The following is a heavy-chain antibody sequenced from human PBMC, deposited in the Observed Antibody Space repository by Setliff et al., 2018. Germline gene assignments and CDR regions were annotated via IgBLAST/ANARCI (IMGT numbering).Heavy chain of an antibody. J-gene: IGHJ4*02. D-gene: IGHD2-15*01. Sequence: GGSLRLSCAASGFTFSTYRMHWVRQAPGKGLEWVAVIWGDGVNKFHADSVKGRFTISRDNSKNTLYLQMNSLRPEDMAVYYCARTCSGSGCYAGLESWGQGTPVTVSS. V-gene: IGHV3-33*08. CDR3: ARTCSGSGCYAGLES. CDR2: IWGDGVNK. CDR1: GFTFSTYR.